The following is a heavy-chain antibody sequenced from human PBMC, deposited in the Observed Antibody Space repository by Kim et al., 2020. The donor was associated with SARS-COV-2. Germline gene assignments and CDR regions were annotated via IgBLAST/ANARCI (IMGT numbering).Heavy chain of an antibody. CDR3: ARYGRLRGGYDSFFDP. CDR1: GVSISSYDYC. V-gene: IGHV4-39*01. D-gene: IGHD3-16*01. J-gene: IGHJ5*02. CDR2: IHHSGRT. Sequence: SETLSLMCTVSGVSISSYDYCWAWIRQSPGKGLEWIASIHHSGRTFYNPPLRSRVTISMDTSKNQFSLKMTSLSAADVAVYFCARYGRLRGGYDSFFDPWGQGTQVIVSS.